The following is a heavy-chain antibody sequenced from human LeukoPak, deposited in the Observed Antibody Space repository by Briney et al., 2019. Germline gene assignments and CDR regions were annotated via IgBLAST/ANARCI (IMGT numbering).Heavy chain of an antibody. D-gene: IGHD4-17*01. V-gene: IGHV1-2*06. J-gene: IGHJ4*02. CDR3: ARDIESLTTVTTSGY. Sequence: ASVKVSCKASGYTFTGYYMHWVRQAPGQGLEWMGRINPNSGGTNYAQKFQGRVTMTRDTFISTAYMELSRLRSDDTAVYYCARDIESLTTVTTSGYWGQGTLVTVSS. CDR2: INPNSGGT. CDR1: GYTFTGYY.